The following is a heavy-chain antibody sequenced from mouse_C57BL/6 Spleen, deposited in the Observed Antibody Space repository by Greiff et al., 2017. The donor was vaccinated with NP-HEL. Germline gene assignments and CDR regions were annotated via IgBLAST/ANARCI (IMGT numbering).Heavy chain of an antibody. J-gene: IGHJ3*01. D-gene: IGHD1-1*01. Sequence: QVQLQQSGAELVKPGASVKLSCKASGYTFTEYTIHWVKQRSGQGLEWIGWFYPGSGSIKYNEKFKDKATLTADKSSSTVYMELSGLTSEDSAVYFCARHEDRYYYGSSYGWFAYWGQGTLVTVSA. V-gene: IGHV1-62-2*01. CDR3: ARHEDRYYYGSSYGWFAY. CDR2: FYPGSGSI. CDR1: GYTFTEYT.